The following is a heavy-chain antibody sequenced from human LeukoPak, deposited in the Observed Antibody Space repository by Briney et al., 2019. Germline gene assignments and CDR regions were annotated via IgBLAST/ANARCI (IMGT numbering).Heavy chain of an antibody. D-gene: IGHD6-13*01. V-gene: IGHV4-34*01. CDR1: GGSFSGYY. Sequence: SETLSLTCAVYGGSFSGYYWSWIRQPPGKGLGWIGEINHSGSTNYNPSLKGRVTISVDTSKNQFSLKLGSVTAADTAVYYRARDRGSSWTDYWGQGTLVTVSS. J-gene: IGHJ4*02. CDR3: ARDRGSSWTDY. CDR2: INHSGST.